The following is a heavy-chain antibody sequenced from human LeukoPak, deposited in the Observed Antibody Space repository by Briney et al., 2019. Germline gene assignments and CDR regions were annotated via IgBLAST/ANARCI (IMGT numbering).Heavy chain of an antibody. J-gene: IGHJ4*02. CDR3: ARVGRSGSYFKGFDY. Sequence: GGSLRLSCAASEFSVGSNYMTWVRQAPGKGLEWVSLIYSGGSTYYADSVKGRFTISRDNSKNTLYLQMNSLRAEDTAVYYCARVGRSGSYFKGFDYWGQGTLVTVSS. V-gene: IGHV3-66*01. D-gene: IGHD1-26*01. CDR2: IYSGGST. CDR1: EFSVGSNY.